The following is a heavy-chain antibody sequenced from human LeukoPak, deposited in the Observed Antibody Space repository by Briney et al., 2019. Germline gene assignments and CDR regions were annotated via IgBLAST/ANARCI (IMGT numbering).Heavy chain of an antibody. D-gene: IGHD2-2*01. V-gene: IGHV3-15*01. Sequence: GGSLRLSCAASGFTFSNAWMSWVRQAPGKGLEWVGRIKSKTDGGTTDYAAPVKGRFTISRDDSKNTLYLQMNSLRAEDTAVYYCARDYCSSTSCYFDPWGQGTLVTVSS. CDR2: IKSKTDGGTT. CDR1: GFTFSNAW. CDR3: ARDYCSSTSCYFDP. J-gene: IGHJ5*02.